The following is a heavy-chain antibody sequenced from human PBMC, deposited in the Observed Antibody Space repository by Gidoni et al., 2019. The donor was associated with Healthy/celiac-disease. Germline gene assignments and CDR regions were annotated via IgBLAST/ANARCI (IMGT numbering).Heavy chain of an antibody. V-gene: IGHV4-34*01. CDR1: GGSFSGYY. D-gene: IGHD1-1*01. CDR2: INHSGST. CDR3: ARGSWNHND. Sequence: QVQLQQCAAGLFKPSETLSLTSAVYGGSFSGYYWRWIPQPPGKGLEWIGEINHSGSTNYNPSLKSRVTISVDTSKNQFSLKLSSVTAADTAVYYCARGSWNHNDWGQGTLVTVSS. J-gene: IGHJ4*02.